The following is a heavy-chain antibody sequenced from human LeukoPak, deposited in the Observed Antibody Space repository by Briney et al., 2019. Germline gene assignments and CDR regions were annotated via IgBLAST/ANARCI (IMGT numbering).Heavy chain of an antibody. V-gene: IGHV4-39*07. D-gene: IGHD7-27*01. CDR3: ARVDRHLGIRHFFDY. J-gene: IGHJ4*02. Sequence: ASETLSLTCTVSGGSISSSSYYWGWIRQPPGKGLEWIGSIYYSGSTYYNPSLKSRVTISVDTSKNQFSLKLSSVTAADTAMYYCARVDRHLGIRHFFDYWGQGTLVTVSS. CDR1: GGSISSSSYY. CDR2: IYYSGST.